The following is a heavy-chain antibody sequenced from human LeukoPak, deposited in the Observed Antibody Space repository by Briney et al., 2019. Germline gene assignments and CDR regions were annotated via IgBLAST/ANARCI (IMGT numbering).Heavy chain of an antibody. V-gene: IGHV4-61*02. CDR1: GGSISSGSYY. D-gene: IGHD5-24*01. CDR3: AKENQMGLQSDY. J-gene: IGHJ4*02. Sequence: SETLSLTCTVSGGSISSGSYYWSWIRQPAGKGLEWIGRIYTSGSTNYNPSLKSRVTISVDTSKNQFSLKLSSVTAADTAVYYCAKENQMGLQSDYWGQGTLVTVSS. CDR2: IYTSGST.